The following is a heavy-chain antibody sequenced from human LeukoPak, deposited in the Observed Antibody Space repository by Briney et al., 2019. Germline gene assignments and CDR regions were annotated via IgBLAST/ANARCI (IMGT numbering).Heavy chain of an antibody. CDR1: GFTFSIYG. D-gene: IGHD6-19*01. Sequence: PGGSLRLSCAASGFTFSIYGMNWVRRAPGKGLEWVSGISISYSRTYYADSVKGRFTISRDNSRNTLYLQMNSLRAEDTAIYYCAKVSGQVEDWGQGTLVTVTS. V-gene: IGHV3-23*01. CDR3: AKVSGQVED. CDR2: ISISYSRT. J-gene: IGHJ4*02.